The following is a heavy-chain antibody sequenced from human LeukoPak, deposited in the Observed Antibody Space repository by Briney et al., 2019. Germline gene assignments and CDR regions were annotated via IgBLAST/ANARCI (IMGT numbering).Heavy chain of an antibody. D-gene: IGHD3-22*01. J-gene: IGHJ2*01. Sequence: GGALRLSCAASGFTFSSYWMHWVRQAPGKGLVWVSRIICDGSSTSYADSVKGRFTISRDNAKNTLYLQMNSLRAEDTAVYYCATLYYDSSGRFYWYFDLWGRGTLVTV. CDR2: IICDGSST. CDR1: GFTFSSYW. V-gene: IGHV3-74*01. CDR3: ATLYYDSSGRFYWYFDL.